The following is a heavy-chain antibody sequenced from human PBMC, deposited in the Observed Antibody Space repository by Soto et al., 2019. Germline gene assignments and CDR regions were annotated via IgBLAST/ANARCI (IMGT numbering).Heavy chain of an antibody. V-gene: IGHV4-4*07. J-gene: IGHJ5*02. CDR2: IYTSGST. CDR3: ARESYYYGSGSPKNRLDH. D-gene: IGHD3-10*01. Sequence: TSETLSLTCTVSGGSISSYYWSWIRQPAGKGLEWIGRIYTSGSTNYNPSLKSRVTMSVDTSKNQFSLKLSSVTAADTAVYYCARESYYYGSGSPKNRLDHWGQGTLVTVSS. CDR1: GGSISSYY.